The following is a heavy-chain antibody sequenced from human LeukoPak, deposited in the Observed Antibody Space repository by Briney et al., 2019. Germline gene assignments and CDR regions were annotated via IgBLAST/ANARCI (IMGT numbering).Heavy chain of an antibody. D-gene: IGHD2-15*01. CDR1: GGSISSYY. CDR2: IYYSGST. Sequence: SETLSLTCTVSGGSISSYYWSWIRQPPGKGLEWIGYIYYSGSTNYNPSLKSRVTISVDTSKNQFSLKLSSATAADTAVYYCARGGDCSGGSCNNWFDPWGQGTLVTVSS. V-gene: IGHV4-59*01. CDR3: ARGGDCSGGSCNNWFDP. J-gene: IGHJ5*02.